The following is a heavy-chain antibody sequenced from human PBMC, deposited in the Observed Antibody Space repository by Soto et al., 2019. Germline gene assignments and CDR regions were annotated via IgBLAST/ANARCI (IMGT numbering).Heavy chain of an antibody. CDR1: GGSISSGGYY. CDR2: IYYSGST. D-gene: IGHD2-21*02. Sequence: SETLSLTCTVSGGSISSGGYYWSWIRQPPGKGLEWIGYIYYSGSTNYNPSLKSRVTISVDTSKNQFSLKLSSVTAADTAVYYCARHPSDFWFDPWGQGTLVTVSS. J-gene: IGHJ5*02. CDR3: ARHPSDFWFDP. V-gene: IGHV4-61*08.